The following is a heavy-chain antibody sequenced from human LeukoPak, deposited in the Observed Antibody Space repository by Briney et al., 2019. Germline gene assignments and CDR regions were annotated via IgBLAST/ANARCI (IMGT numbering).Heavy chain of an antibody. Sequence: SVKVSCKASGGTFSSYAISWVRQAPGQGLEWMGGIIPIFGTANYAQKFQGRVTITADKSTSTAYMELSSLRSDDTAVYYCAREGLQGAFDIWGQGTMVTVSS. D-gene: IGHD4-11*01. CDR2: IIPIFGTA. J-gene: IGHJ3*02. CDR1: GGTFSSYA. V-gene: IGHV1-69*06. CDR3: AREGLQGAFDI.